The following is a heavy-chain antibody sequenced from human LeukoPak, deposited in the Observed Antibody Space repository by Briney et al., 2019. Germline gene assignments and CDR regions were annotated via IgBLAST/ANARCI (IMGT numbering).Heavy chain of an antibody. CDR1: GFTFSDYY. CDR3: AKSSLVVITSAFDY. D-gene: IGHD3-22*01. CDR2: ISSSGSTI. V-gene: IGHV3-11*01. Sequence: GGSLRLSCAASGFTFSDYYMSWIRRAPGKGLEWVSYISSSGSTIYYADSVKGRFTISRDNAKNSLYLQMNSLRAEDTAVYYCAKSSLVVITSAFDYWGQGTLVTVSS. J-gene: IGHJ4*02.